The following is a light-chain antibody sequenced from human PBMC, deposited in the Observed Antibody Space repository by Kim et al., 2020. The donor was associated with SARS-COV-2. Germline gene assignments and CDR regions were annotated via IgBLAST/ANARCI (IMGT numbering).Light chain of an antibody. V-gene: IGLV3-1*01. CDR1: KLGGKY. J-gene: IGLJ2*01. CDR3: QEWDSSLVV. Sequence: SYELTQPPSVSVSPGQTASITCSGEKLGGKYVRWYQQKPGQSPVLVIYQDSKRPSGIPERFSGSNSGNTATLTISGTQAMDEADYYCQEWDSSLVVFGGGTKLTVL. CDR2: QDS.